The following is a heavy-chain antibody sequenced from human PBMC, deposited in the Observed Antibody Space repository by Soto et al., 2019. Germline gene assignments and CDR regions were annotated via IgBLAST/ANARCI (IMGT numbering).Heavy chain of an antibody. D-gene: IGHD2-21*02. Sequence: PSETLSLTCTVSGGSISSGGYYWSCIRPRPGVGLEWIGYIYSSGSSHIYNNGVTHYTPSLQRRLTISGDKSTNQFSLKLTSATAADTATYYCARRSSQGRTAHGTYFDYWGQGTLVTVSS. J-gene: IGHJ4*02. CDR3: ARRSSQGRTAHGTYFDY. V-gene: IGHV4-31*03. CDR1: GGSISSGGYY. CDR2: IYSSGSSHIYNNGVT.